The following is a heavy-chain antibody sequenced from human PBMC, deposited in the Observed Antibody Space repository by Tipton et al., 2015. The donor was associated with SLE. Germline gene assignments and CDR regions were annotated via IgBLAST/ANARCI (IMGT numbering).Heavy chain of an antibody. CDR3: ASNVVAGDAFDI. Sequence: LRLSCAVYGGSFSGYYWSWIRQPPGKGLEWIGYIYYGGSTNYNPSLKSRVTISVDTSKNQFSLKLSSVTAADTAVYYCASNVVAGDAFDIWGQGTMVTVSS. CDR1: GGSFSGYY. D-gene: IGHD2-21*01. J-gene: IGHJ3*02. V-gene: IGHV4-59*12. CDR2: IYYGGST.